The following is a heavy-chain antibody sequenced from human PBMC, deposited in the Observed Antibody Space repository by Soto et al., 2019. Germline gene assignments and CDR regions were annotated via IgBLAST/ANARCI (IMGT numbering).Heavy chain of an antibody. CDR2: ISSGGGNT. CDR1: GFTFSNNA. CDR3: AKLLAGKFSDN. Sequence: LRLSCAASGFTFSNNAMTWVRQAPGKGLEWVSAISSGGGNTYYADSVKGRFTISRDNSKNTLYLQMNSLRAEDTAVYYCAKLLAGKFSDNWGQGSQVTVSS. J-gene: IGHJ4*02. V-gene: IGHV3-23*01.